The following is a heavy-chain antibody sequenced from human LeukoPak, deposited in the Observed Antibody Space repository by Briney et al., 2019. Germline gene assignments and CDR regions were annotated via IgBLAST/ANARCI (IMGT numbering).Heavy chain of an antibody. Sequence: GGSLRLSCAASGFILSNYEMNWVRQAPGKGLEWISYINSGGTPIYYADSVKGRFTISRDNSKNTLYLQMNSLRVEDTAVYYCARDSSMLRGPLVIYYFDFWGQGTLVTVSS. CDR1: GFILSNYE. CDR2: INSGGTPI. J-gene: IGHJ4*02. D-gene: IGHD3-10*01. V-gene: IGHV3-48*03. CDR3: ARDSSMLRGPLVIYYFDF.